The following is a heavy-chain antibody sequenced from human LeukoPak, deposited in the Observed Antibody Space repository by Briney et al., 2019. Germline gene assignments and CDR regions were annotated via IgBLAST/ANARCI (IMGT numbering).Heavy chain of an antibody. CDR3: ARDGGYCSSTSCYDRLDY. Sequence: GGFLRLSCAASGFTFSSYWMTWVRQAPGKGLEWVANIKQDGSEKYYVDSVKGRFTISRDNAENSLYLQMNSLRAEDTAVYYCARDGGYCSSTSCYDRLDYWGQGTLVTVSS. CDR1: GFTFSSYW. J-gene: IGHJ4*02. CDR2: IKQDGSEK. V-gene: IGHV3-7*04. D-gene: IGHD2-2*01.